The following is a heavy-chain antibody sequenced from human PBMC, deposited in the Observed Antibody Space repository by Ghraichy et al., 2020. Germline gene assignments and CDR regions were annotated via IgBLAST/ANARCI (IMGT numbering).Heavy chain of an antibody. CDR1: GYSISSGYY. D-gene: IGHD3-3*01. CDR3: VRHSELWSGYQLDY. CDR2: IYHSGST. Sequence: SETLSLTCAVSGYSISSGYYWGWIRQPPGKGLQWIGSIYHSGSTYYDPSFKSRVTISIDTSKNQFSLKLASVTAADAALYYCVRHSELWSGYQLDYWGQGALVTVSS. J-gene: IGHJ4*02. V-gene: IGHV4-38-2*01.